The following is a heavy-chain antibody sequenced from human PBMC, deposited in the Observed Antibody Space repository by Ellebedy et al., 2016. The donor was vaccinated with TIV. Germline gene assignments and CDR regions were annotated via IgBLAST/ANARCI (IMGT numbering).Heavy chain of an antibody. V-gene: IGHV4-39*07. D-gene: IGHD5-24*01. J-gene: IGHJ4*02. CDR1: GGSISSSIYY. CDR2: IYYSGST. Sequence: GSLRLXXTVSGGSISSSIYYWGWIRQPPGKGLEWIGSIYYSGSTYSNPSLKSRVSISVATSKNQFSLKLSSVTAAETAVYYCARGQGWLQPDYWGQGTLVTVSS. CDR3: ARGQGWLQPDY.